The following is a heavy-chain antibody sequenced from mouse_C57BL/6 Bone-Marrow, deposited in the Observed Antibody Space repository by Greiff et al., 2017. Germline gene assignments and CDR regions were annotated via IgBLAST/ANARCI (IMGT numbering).Heavy chain of an antibody. V-gene: IGHV5-12*01. CDR1: GFTFSDYY. Sequence: EVMLVESGGGLVQPGGSLKLSCAASGFTFSDYYMYWVRQTPEKRLEWVAYISNGGGSTYYPDTVKGRFTISRDNAKNTLYLQMSRLKSEDTAMYYCASHVHDGYSYAMDYWGQGTSVTVSS. CDR2: ISNGGGST. J-gene: IGHJ4*01. D-gene: IGHD2-3*01. CDR3: ASHVHDGYSYAMDY.